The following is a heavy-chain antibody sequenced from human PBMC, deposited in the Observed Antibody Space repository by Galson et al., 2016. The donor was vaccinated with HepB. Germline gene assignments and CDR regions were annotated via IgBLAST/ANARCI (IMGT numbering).Heavy chain of an antibody. CDR1: GFTLDHYA. Sequence: SLRLSCAASGFTLDHYAMHWVRQAPGKGLEWVSGISWNSGSIGYADSVKGRFTISRDNSKNSLYLQMNSLRAGDTDLYYCAKDSGAYYYDSSGYRRNASDLWGQGRRVTVSA. D-gene: IGHD3-22*01. CDR3: AKDSGAYYYDSSGYRRNASDL. J-gene: IGHJ3*01. V-gene: IGHV3-9*01. CDR2: ISWNSGSI.